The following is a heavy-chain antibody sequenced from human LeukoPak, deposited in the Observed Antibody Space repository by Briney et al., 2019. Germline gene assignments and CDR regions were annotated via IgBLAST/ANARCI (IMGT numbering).Heavy chain of an antibody. Sequence: SVKVSCKASGGTFSSYAISWVRQAPGQGLEWMGGIIPIFGTANYAQKFQGRVTITADESTSTAYMELSSLRSEDTAVYYCARVAEMATIRAIDYWGQGTLVTVSS. CDR2: IIPIFGTA. CDR1: GGTFSSYA. D-gene: IGHD5-24*01. CDR3: ARVAEMATIRAIDY. J-gene: IGHJ4*02. V-gene: IGHV1-69*13.